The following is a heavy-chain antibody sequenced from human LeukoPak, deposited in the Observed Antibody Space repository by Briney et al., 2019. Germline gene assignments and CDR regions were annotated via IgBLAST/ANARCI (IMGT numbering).Heavy chain of an antibody. CDR2: ISWNSGGI. CDR3: ARGYSSSGLPDY. Sequence: GGSLRLSCAASGFTFDDYAMHWVRQAPGKGLEWVSGISWNSGGIGYADSVKGRFTISRDNAKNSLYLQMNSLRAEDTAVYYCARGYSSSGLPDYWGQGTLVTVSS. J-gene: IGHJ4*02. V-gene: IGHV3-9*01. D-gene: IGHD6-13*01. CDR1: GFTFDDYA.